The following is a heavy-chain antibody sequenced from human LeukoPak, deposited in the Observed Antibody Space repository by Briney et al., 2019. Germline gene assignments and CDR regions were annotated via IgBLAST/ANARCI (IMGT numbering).Heavy chain of an antibody. D-gene: IGHD5-18*01. Sequence: SETLSLTCTVSGGSISSYYWSWIRQPAGKGLEWIGRIYTSGSTTYNPSLKSRVTMSVDTSKNQFSLKLSSVTAADTAVYYCARGQKYRNGFTVTELGSGYFDCWGQGTLVTVSS. CDR1: GGSISSYY. CDR3: ARGQKYRNGFTVTELGSGYFDC. CDR2: IYTSGST. J-gene: IGHJ4*02. V-gene: IGHV4-4*07.